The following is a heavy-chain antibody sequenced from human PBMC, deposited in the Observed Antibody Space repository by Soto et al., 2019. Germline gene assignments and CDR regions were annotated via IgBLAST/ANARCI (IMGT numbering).Heavy chain of an antibody. CDR1: EFTFSSYS. Sequence: GGSLRLSCAASEFTFSSYSMHWVRQAPGKGLEWVAVISYDGSNKYYADSVKGRFTISRDNSKNTLYLQMNSLRAEDTAVYYCAKDRGSGSYAANYYYYGMDVWGQGTTVTVSS. D-gene: IGHD3-10*01. CDR2: ISYDGSNK. J-gene: IGHJ6*02. CDR3: AKDRGSGSYAANYYYYGMDV. V-gene: IGHV3-30*18.